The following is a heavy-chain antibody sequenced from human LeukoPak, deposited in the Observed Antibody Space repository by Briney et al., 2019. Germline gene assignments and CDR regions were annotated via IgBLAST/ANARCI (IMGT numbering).Heavy chain of an antibody. J-gene: IGHJ4*02. CDR1: GYTFTGYY. Sequence: ASVKVSCKASGYTFTGYYMHWVRQAPGQGLEWMGWINPNSGGTNYAQKFQGRVTMTRDTAISTAYMELSRLRSDDTAVYYCARDTTLYGSGDYWGQGTLVTVSS. CDR3: ARDTTLYGSGDY. D-gene: IGHD3-10*01. CDR2: INPNSGGT. V-gene: IGHV1-2*02.